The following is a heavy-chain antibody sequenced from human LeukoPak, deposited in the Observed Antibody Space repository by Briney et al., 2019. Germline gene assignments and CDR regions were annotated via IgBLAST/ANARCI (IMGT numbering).Heavy chain of an antibody. J-gene: IGHJ4*02. CDR3: ARDLRSSGYYAFDY. Sequence: GGSLRLSCAASGFTFSSYSRNWVRQAPGKGLEWVSCISSSSSYIYYGDSVKGRFTTSRDNAKNSLYLQMNSLRAEDTAVYYCARDLRSSGYYAFDYWGQGTLVTVSS. CDR1: GFTFSSYS. D-gene: IGHD3-22*01. CDR2: ISSSSSYI. V-gene: IGHV3-21*01.